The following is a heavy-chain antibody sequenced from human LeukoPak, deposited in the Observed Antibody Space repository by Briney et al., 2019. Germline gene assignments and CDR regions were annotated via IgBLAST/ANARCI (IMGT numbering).Heavy chain of an antibody. D-gene: IGHD4-23*01. J-gene: IGHJ4*02. CDR1: GFTVSSNS. CDR3: ARGAHKRDDYGGFFDH. Sequence: GGSLRLSCTVSGFTVSSNSMSWVRQAPGKGLEWVSFIYSDNTHYSDSVQGRFTISRDNSKNTLYLQMNSLRAEDTAVYYCARGAHKRDDYGGFFDHWGQGTLVTVSS. V-gene: IGHV3-53*01. CDR2: IYSDNT.